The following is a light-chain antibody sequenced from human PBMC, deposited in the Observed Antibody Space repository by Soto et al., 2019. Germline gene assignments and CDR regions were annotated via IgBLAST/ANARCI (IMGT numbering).Light chain of an antibody. Sequence: QSALTQPASVSGSPGQSITISCTGTSSDVGGYNYVSWYQQHPGKAPKLLIYDVTNRPPGVSDDRFSGSKSGNTASLTISGLQAADEADYYCSSYTSRVVFGGGTKLTVL. J-gene: IGLJ3*02. CDR3: SSYTSRVV. CDR1: SSDVGGYNY. V-gene: IGLV2-14*03. CDR2: DVT.